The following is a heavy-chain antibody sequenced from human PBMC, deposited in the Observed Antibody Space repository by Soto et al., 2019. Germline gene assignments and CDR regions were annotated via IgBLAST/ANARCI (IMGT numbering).Heavy chain of an antibody. Sequence: GGSLRLSCAASGFTFSSYAMSWVRQAPGKGLEWVSAISGSGGSTYYADSVKGRFTISRDNSKNTLYLQMNSLRAEDTAVYYCAXDYYDSSGYRVLGWFDPWGQGTLVTVSS. V-gene: IGHV3-23*01. CDR1: GFTFSSYA. CDR2: ISGSGGST. D-gene: IGHD3-22*01. CDR3: AXDYYDSSGYRVLGWFDP. J-gene: IGHJ5*02.